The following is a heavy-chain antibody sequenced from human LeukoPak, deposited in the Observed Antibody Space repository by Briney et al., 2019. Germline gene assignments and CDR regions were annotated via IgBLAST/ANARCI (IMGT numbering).Heavy chain of an antibody. Sequence: ESLKISCKGLGYSFSSYWNAWVRQRPGKGLEWMGIIYPGGSETRYDPSFQGQVTISADSSTSTAYLQWSSLRASDTAMYYCARLTAGHWYLDIWGRGTPVTVSA. CDR1: GYSFSSYW. D-gene: IGHD5-18*01. CDR3: ARLTAGHWYLDI. J-gene: IGHJ2*01. V-gene: IGHV5-51*01. CDR2: IYPGGSET.